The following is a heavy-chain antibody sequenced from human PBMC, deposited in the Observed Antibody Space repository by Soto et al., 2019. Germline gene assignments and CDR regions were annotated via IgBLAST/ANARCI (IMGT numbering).Heavy chain of an antibody. V-gene: IGHV1-69*06. J-gene: IGHJ6*02. D-gene: IGHD3-3*01. Sequence: QVQLVQSGTEVKKSGSSVKVSCRASGGTSSNFVITWVRQVPGQGLEWLGGILPMFGAVKYAQKFQDRLIITADRSTQTAAMELGSLRSEDMAVYYCARPKRSGYDRGDSYYHTLDVWGHGTTVTVS. CDR2: ILPMFGAV. CDR1: GGTSSNFV. CDR3: ARPKRSGYDRGDSYYHTLDV.